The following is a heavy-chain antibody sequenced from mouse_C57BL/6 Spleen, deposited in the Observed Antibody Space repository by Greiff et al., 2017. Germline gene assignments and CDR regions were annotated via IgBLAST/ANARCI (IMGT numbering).Heavy chain of an antibody. CDR2: IDPENGDT. CDR1: GFNIKDDY. J-gene: IGHJ3*01. CDR3: TFITTVVGAY. Sequence: DVQLQQSGAELVRPGASVKLSCTASGFNIKDDYMHWVKQRPEQGLEWIGWIDPENGDTEYASKFQGKATITADTSSNTAYLQLSSLTSEDTAVYYCTFITTVVGAYWGQGTLVTVSA. D-gene: IGHD1-1*01. V-gene: IGHV14-4*01.